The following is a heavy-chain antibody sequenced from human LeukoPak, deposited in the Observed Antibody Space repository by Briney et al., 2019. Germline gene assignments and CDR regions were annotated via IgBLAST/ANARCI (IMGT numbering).Heavy chain of an antibody. CDR1: GGSISSGTYY. Sequence: SSQTLSLTCTVSGGSISSGTYYWSWIRQPAGKGLEWIGRIYTSGSTYYNPSLKSRVTISVDTSKNQFSLKLNSVTAAGTAVYYCATLAYCGGDCYSSVRSYFFDYWGQGTQVTVSS. V-gene: IGHV4-61*02. CDR2: IYTSGST. D-gene: IGHD2-21*02. J-gene: IGHJ4*02. CDR3: ATLAYCGGDCYSSVRSYFFDY.